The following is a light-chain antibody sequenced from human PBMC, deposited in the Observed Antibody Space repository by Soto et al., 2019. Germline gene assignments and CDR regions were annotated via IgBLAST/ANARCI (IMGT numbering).Light chain of an antibody. J-gene: IGKJ4*01. Sequence: DNVMTQSPDSLAVSLGERATINCKSSQSVLYSSDNKNYLAWYQQKPGQPPKLLIYWASTRDSGVPDRFSGSGSGADFTLTISSLQAEDVAVYYCQQYYTTLTFGGGTRVEIK. CDR2: WAS. V-gene: IGKV4-1*01. CDR3: QQYYTTLT. CDR1: QSVLYSSDNKNY.